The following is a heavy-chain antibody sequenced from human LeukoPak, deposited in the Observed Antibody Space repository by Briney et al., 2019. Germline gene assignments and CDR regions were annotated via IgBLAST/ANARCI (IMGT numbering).Heavy chain of an antibody. CDR2: ISGSSSHT. CDR3: AKEYDYANGSPQWGFDR. J-gene: IGHJ4*02. CDR1: GFNFYPYA. V-gene: IGHV3-23*01. D-gene: IGHD3-16*01. Sequence: PGGSLRLSCAASGFNFYPYAMSWVRQAPGRGLEWVSGISGSSSHTEYADSVKGRFTISRDNSKDTLYLQMNSLRADDAAVYYCAKEYDYANGSPQWGFDRWGQGTLVTVSS.